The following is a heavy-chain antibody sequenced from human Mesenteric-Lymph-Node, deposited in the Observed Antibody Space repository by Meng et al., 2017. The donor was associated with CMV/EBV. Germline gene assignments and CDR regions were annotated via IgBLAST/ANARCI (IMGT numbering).Heavy chain of an antibody. Sequence: GSLRLSCSVSGGSISSSSYYWGWVRQPPGKGLEWIATIYYSGNTYYDPSLKSRVTISVDTSKNQFSLKLSSVTAADTAVYYCARGPAYYDILTGYLDYYYGMDVWGQGTTVTVSS. D-gene: IGHD3-9*01. V-gene: IGHV4-39*07. CDR2: IYYSGNT. J-gene: IGHJ6*02. CDR3: ARGPAYYDILTGYLDYYYGMDV. CDR1: GGSISSSSYY.